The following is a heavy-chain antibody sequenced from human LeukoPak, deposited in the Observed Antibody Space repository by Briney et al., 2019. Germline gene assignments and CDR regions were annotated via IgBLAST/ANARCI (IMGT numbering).Heavy chain of an antibody. CDR1: GYTFTSYD. Sequence: ASVKVSCKASGYTFTSYDINWVRQATGQGLEWMGWMNPNSGNTGYAQKFQGRVTITRNTSISTAYMELSSLRSKDTAVYYCARGRTPGYYYDSSGYYDYWGQGTLVTVSS. J-gene: IGHJ4*02. D-gene: IGHD3-22*01. CDR2: MNPNSGNT. CDR3: ARGRTPGYYYDSSGYYDY. V-gene: IGHV1-8*03.